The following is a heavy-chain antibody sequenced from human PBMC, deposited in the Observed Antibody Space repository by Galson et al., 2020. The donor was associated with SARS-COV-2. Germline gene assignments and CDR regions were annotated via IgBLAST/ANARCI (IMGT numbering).Heavy chain of an antibody. Sequence: ASVKVSCKASGYTFTGYYMHWVRQAPGQGLEWMGWINPNSGGTNYAQKFQGRVTMTRDTSISTAYMELSRLRSDDTAVYYCVRHYGSGSTFDYWGQGTLVTVSS. CDR1: GYTFTGYY. J-gene: IGHJ4*02. CDR2: INPNSGGT. V-gene: IGHV1-2*02. D-gene: IGHD3-10*01. CDR3: VRHYGSGSTFDY.